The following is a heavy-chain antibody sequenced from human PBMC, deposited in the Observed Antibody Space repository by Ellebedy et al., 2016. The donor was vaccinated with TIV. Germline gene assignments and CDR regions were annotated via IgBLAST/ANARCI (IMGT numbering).Heavy chain of an antibody. CDR3: ARFLRHDYGGNSPDY. D-gene: IGHD4-23*01. CDR2: IWYDGSNK. V-gene: IGHV3-33*08. Sequence: GGSLRLSCAASGFTFSDHYMDWVRQAPGKGLEWVALIWYDGSNKYYADSVKGRFTISRDNSKNTLYLQMNSLRAKDTAVYYCARFLRHDYGGNSPDYWGQGTLVTVSS. CDR1: GFTFSDHY. J-gene: IGHJ4*02.